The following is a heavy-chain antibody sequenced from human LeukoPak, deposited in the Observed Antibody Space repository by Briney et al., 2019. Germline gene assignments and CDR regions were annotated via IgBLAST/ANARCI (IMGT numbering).Heavy chain of an antibody. CDR2: IYYTGST. D-gene: IGHD5-12*01. Sequence: TASETLSLTCTASGGSIRSFYWSWIRQTPGKGLEWIGYIYYTGSTDYNPSLKSRVTISLDTSKNQISLMMSSVTSADTAVYYCARELYSGSDYWGQGTLVTVSS. V-gene: IGHV4-59*01. CDR1: GGSIRSFY. J-gene: IGHJ4*02. CDR3: ARELYSGSDY.